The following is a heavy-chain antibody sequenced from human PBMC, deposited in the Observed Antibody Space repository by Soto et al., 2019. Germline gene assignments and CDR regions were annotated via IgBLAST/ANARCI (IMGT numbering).Heavy chain of an antibody. CDR2: IIPIFGTA. D-gene: IGHD1-26*01. CDR3: ARDGGTHSGGIDY. CDR1: GGTFSSYS. V-gene: IGHV1-69*01. Sequence: QVQLVQSGAEVKKPGSSVKVSCKASGGTFSSYSINWVRQAPGQGLEWMGEIIPIFGTANYAQKFQGRVTITADESTSTAYMELSSLISEDTAGYYCARDGGTHSGGIDYWGQGTLVNVSS. J-gene: IGHJ4*02.